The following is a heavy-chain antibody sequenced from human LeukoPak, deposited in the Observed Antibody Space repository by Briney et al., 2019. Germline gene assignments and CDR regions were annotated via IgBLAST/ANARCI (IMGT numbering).Heavy chain of an antibody. J-gene: IGHJ5*02. D-gene: IGHD2-8*02. CDR1: GYTFTSYS. CDR2: ISAYNGNT. Sequence: ASVKVSCKASGYTFTSYSISWVRQAPGQGPEWMGWISAYNGNTNYAQKLQGRVTMTTDTSTSTAYMELRSLRSDDTAVYYCARVTILVATGTGWFDPWGQGTLVTVSS. CDR3: ARVTILVATGTGWFDP. V-gene: IGHV1-18*01.